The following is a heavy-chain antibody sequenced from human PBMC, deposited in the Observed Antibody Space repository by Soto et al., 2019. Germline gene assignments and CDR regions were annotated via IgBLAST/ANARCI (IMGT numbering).Heavy chain of an antibody. D-gene: IGHD6-6*01. V-gene: IGHV4-59*01. J-gene: IGHJ5*02. Sequence: QVQLQESGPGLVKPSETLSLTCTVSGGSISSYYWSWIRQPPGKGLEWIGYIYYSGSTNYNPSLRSRVTISVDTSKNQFSLKLSSVTAADTAVHYCASSVQGWFDPWGQGTLVTVSS. CDR3: ASSVQGWFDP. CDR2: IYYSGST. CDR1: GGSISSYY.